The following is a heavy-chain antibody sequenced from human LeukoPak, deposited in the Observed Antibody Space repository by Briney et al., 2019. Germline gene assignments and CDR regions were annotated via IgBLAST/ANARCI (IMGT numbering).Heavy chain of an antibody. CDR1: GFTFSSYS. CDR3: ARGPITMVRDRSPLDY. J-gene: IGHJ4*02. D-gene: IGHD3-10*01. CDR2: ISSSSSTI. Sequence: GGSLRLSCAASGFTFSSYSVNWVRQAPGKGLEWASYISSSSSTIYYADSVKGRFTISRDNAKNSLYLQMNSLRAEDTAVYYCARGPITMVRDRSPLDYWGQGTLVTVSS. V-gene: IGHV3-48*04.